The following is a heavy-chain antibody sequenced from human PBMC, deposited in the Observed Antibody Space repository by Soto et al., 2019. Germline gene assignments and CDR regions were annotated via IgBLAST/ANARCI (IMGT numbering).Heavy chain of an antibody. CDR3: ARAMYSSDYFVKWFEP. D-gene: IGHD6-19*01. V-gene: IGHV3-30-3*01. Sequence: QVRLVESGGGVVQPGRSLRLSCTASGFSFSSYAMYWFRQPPGKGLEWVAVISHDGINKHYADSVKGRVTVSRDNSNHSLDLQLNSLRSEDTAMYYCARAMYSSDYFVKWFEPWGQGTLVTVSS. CDR2: ISHDGINK. J-gene: IGHJ5*02. CDR1: GFSFSSYA.